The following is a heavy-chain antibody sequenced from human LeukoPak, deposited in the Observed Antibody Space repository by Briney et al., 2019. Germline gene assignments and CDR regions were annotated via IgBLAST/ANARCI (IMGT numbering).Heavy chain of an antibody. Sequence: GGSRRLSCAASGFTFSSFAMTWVRQAPGKGLEWVSVISGSGGRTYYAESVKGRFTLSRDNSNNTLSLEMSSLRAEDTAVYYCAREGTYYDSSGYYDSWGQGTLVTVSS. J-gene: IGHJ4*02. CDR2: ISGSGGRT. D-gene: IGHD3-22*01. CDR1: GFTFSSFA. CDR3: AREGTYYDSSGYYDS. V-gene: IGHV3-23*01.